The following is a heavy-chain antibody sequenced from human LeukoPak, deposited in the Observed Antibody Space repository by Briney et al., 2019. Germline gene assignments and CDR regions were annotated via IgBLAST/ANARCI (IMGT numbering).Heavy chain of an antibody. CDR3: AREGNYDILTGSSPGFFYYMDV. D-gene: IGHD3-9*01. CDR2: IYVSGNT. Sequence: SETLSLTCTVSGDSLVSYYWNWIRQPAGEALEWIGRIYVSGNTYYNPSLKSRVAMSVDASKRQFSLNLTSVTAADTAVYYCAREGNYDILTGSSPGFFYYMDVWGKGTTVTVSS. CDR1: GDSLVSYY. J-gene: IGHJ6*03. V-gene: IGHV4-4*07.